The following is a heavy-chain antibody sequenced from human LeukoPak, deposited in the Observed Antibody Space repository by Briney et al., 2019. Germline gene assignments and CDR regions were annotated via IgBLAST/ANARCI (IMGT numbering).Heavy chain of an antibody. D-gene: IGHD6-13*01. CDR3: ARDPRAAAAGKADY. V-gene: IGHV7-4-1*02. CDR2: INTNTGNP. CDR1: GYTFTSYA. Sequence: ASVKVSCKASGYTFTSYAMYWVRQAPGQGLEWIGWINTNTGNPTYAQGFTGRFVFSLDTSVSTAYVQISSLKAEDTAVYFCARDPRAAAAGKADYWGQGTPVTVSS. J-gene: IGHJ4*02.